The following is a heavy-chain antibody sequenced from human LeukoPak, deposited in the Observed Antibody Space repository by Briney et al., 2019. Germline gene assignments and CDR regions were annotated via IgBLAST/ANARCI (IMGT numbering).Heavy chain of an antibody. D-gene: IGHD6-19*01. Sequence: SETLSLXCAVYGGSFSGYYWSWIRQPPGKGLEWIGEINHSGSTNYNPSLKSRVTISVDTSKNQFSLKLSSVSAADTAVYYCARGVSSGWYARRAYYFDYWGQGTLVTVSS. CDR3: ARGVSSGWYARRAYYFDY. CDR1: GGSFSGYY. J-gene: IGHJ4*02. CDR2: INHSGST. V-gene: IGHV4-34*01.